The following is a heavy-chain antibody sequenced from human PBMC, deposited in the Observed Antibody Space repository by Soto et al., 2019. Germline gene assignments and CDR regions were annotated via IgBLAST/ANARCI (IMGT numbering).Heavy chain of an antibody. CDR2: ISGSGGST. CDR1: GFTFSSYA. CDR3: AKDLLDYSNPSSFDP. V-gene: IGHV3-23*04. J-gene: IGHJ5*02. D-gene: IGHD4-4*01. Sequence: VQLVESGGGVVQPGRSLRLSCAASGFTFSSYAMSWVRQAPGKGLEWVSAISGSGGSTYYADSVKGRFTISRDNSKNTLYLQMNSLRAEDTAVYYCAKDLLDYSNPSSFDPWGQGTLVTVSS.